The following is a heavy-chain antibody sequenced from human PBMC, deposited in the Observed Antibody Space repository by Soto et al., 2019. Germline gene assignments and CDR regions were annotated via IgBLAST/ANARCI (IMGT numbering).Heavy chain of an antibody. D-gene: IGHD1-20*01. J-gene: IGHJ5*02. CDR3: AKTRITSTAATFDP. V-gene: IGHV4-59*01. Sequence: SETLSLTCTVSGGSLSTYYWSWIRQSPGKGLEWIVYMSYSGSSNYNPSLKSRVTMSVDTSKNQVSLKLSSVTAADTAVYYCAKTRITSTAATFDPWGQGTLVTVS. CDR2: MSYSGSS. CDR1: GGSLSTYY.